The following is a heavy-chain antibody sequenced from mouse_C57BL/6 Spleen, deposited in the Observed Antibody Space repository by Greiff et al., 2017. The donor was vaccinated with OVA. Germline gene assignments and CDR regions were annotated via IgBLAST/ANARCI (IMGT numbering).Heavy chain of an antibody. CDR1: GYTFTDYN. Sequence: EVQLQQSGPELVKPGASVTIPCKASGYTFTDYNMDWVKQSHGKSLEWIGDINPNNGGTIYNQKFKGKATLTVDKSSSTAYMELRSLTSEDTAVYYCARYGPWFAYWGQGTLVTVSA. CDR3: ARYGPWFAY. V-gene: IGHV1-18*01. D-gene: IGHD1-1*02. J-gene: IGHJ3*01. CDR2: INPNNGGT.